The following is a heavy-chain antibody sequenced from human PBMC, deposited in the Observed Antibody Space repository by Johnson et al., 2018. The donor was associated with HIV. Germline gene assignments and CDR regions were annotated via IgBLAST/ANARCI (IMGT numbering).Heavy chain of an antibody. CDR2: INQAGSER. V-gene: IGHV3-7*05. Sequence: VRLVESGGNLVQPGGSLRLSCAESGFTFSHYWMTWVRQAPGKGLEWVANINQAGSERYYVDSVTGRFTISRDNAKKSVYLQMNSLRAEDTAVYYCARKADAFDIWGQGTIITVSS. J-gene: IGHJ3*02. CDR3: ARKADAFDI. CDR1: GFTFSHYW.